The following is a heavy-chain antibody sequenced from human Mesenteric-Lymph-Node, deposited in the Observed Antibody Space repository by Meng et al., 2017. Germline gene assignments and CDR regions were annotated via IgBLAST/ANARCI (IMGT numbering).Heavy chain of an antibody. Sequence: ASVKVSCKASGYTFTSYYMHWVRQAPGQGLEWMGIINPSGGSTSYAQKFQGRVTMTRDTSTSTAYMELSSLRSEDTAVYYCASAFVVTRPHYYYYYGMDVWGQGTTVTVSS. V-gene: IGHV1-46*01. CDR1: GYTFTSYY. D-gene: IGHD4-23*01. CDR3: ASAFVVTRPHYYYYYGMDV. CDR2: INPSGGST. J-gene: IGHJ6*02.